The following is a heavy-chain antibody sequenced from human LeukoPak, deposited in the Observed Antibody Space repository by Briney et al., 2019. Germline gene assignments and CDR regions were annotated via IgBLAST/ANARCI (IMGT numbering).Heavy chain of an antibody. CDR2: IKQDGSEK. J-gene: IGHJ6*02. CDR1: GFTFSSYW. CDR3: ARESGYYDSSGYFWYYYYGMDV. V-gene: IGHV3-7*01. Sequence: PGGSLRLSCAASGFTFSSYWMSWVRQAPGKGLEWVANIKQDGSEKYYVDSVKGRFTISRDNAKNSLYLQMNSLRAEDTAVYYCARESGYYDSSGYFWYYYYGMDVWGQGTTVTVSS. D-gene: IGHD3-22*01.